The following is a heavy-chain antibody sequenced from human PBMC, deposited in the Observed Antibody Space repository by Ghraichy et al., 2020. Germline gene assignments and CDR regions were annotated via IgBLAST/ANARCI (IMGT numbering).Heavy chain of an antibody. J-gene: IGHJ3*02. CDR1: GFTFSSYA. V-gene: IGHV3-23*01. CDR3: AKVLVVPAAIHIGAGAFDI. CDR2: ISGSGGST. D-gene: IGHD2-2*01. Sequence: GGSLRLSCAASGFTFSSYAMSWVRQAPGKGLEWVSAISGSGGSTYYADSVKGRFTISRDNSKNTLYLQMNSLRAEDTAVYYCAKVLVVPAAIHIGAGAFDIWGQGTMVTVSS.